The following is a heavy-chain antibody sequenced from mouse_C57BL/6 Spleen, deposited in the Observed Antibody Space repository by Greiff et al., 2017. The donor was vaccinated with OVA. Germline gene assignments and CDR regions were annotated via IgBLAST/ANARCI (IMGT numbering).Heavy chain of an antibody. CDR2: IHPNSGST. CDR3: ASYGSSWFDY. CDR1: GYTFTSYW. J-gene: IGHJ2*01. V-gene: IGHV1-64*01. D-gene: IGHD1-1*01. Sequence: VKLQQSGAELVKPGASVKLSCKASGYTFTSYWMHWVKQRPGQGLEWIGMIHPNSGSTNYNEKFKSKATLTVDKSSSTAYMQLSSLTSEDSAVYYCASYGSSWFDYWGQGTTLTVSS.